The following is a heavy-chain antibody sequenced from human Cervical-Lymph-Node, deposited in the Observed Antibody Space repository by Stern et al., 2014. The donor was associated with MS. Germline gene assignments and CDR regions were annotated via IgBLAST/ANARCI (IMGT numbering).Heavy chain of an antibody. CDR1: GFTFSGSA. CDR2: IRSKDNTSAT. CDR3: PPANYFDSYAYYVN. V-gene: IGHV3-73*01. D-gene: IGHD3-22*01. J-gene: IGHJ1*01. Sequence: EDQLVESGGGLVQPGGSLKLSCAASGFTFSGSAMHWVRQASGKGLEWVGRIRSKDNTSATASPASVKGRFTISRDDSKNTAYLQMNSLNTEDTAVYYCPPANYFDSYAYYVNWGQGTLVTVSS.